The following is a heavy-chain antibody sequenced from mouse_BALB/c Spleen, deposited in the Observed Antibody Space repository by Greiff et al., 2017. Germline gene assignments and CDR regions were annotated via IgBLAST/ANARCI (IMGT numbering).Heavy chain of an antibody. J-gene: IGHJ4*01. V-gene: IGHV7-3*02. Sequence: EVMLVESGGGLVQPGGSLRLSCATSGFTFTDYYMSWVRQPPGKALEWLGFIRNKANGYTTEYSASVKGRFTISRDNSQSILYLQMNTLRAEDSATYYCARDDWEDYAMDYWGQGTSVTVSS. CDR3: ARDDWEDYAMDY. D-gene: IGHD4-1*01. CDR2: IRNKANGYTT. CDR1: GFTFTDYY.